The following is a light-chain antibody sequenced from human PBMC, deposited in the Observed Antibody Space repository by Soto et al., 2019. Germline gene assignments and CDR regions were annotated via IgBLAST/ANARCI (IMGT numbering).Light chain of an antibody. Sequence: QFVLTQPASVSGSPGQSITISCTGTSSDVGGYNYVSWYQQYPGKAPKLMIFEVSNRPSGVSNRFSATKSGNTASLTISGLQTEDEADYYCCSYTGASTLVFGSGTKVTVL. CDR3: CSYTGASTLV. V-gene: IGLV2-14*01. CDR2: EVS. J-gene: IGLJ1*01. CDR1: SSDVGGYNY.